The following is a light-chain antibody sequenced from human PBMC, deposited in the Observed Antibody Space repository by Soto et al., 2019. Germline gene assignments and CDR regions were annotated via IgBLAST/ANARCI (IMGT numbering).Light chain of an antibody. CDR2: LGS. J-gene: IGKJ3*01. CDR1: QSLLHSNGYNY. CDR3: MQALQTRVT. V-gene: IGKV2-28*01. Sequence: DIVMTQSPLSLAVSPGEPASISCRSSQSLLHSNGYNYLDWYLQKPGQSPQLLIYLGSNRASGVPDRVSGSGSGTDFTLKISRVEAEDVGVYYCMQALQTRVTFGPGTKVDIK.